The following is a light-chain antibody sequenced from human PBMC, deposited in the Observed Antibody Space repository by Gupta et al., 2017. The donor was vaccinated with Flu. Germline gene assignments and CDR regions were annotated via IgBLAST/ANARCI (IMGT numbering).Light chain of an antibody. CDR2: GKN. CDR1: SLRSYY. J-gene: IGLJ2*01. V-gene: IGLV3-19*01. CDR3: NSRDSSGNHHVV. Sequence: SSELTQDPAVSVALGQTVRITCQGDSLRSYYASWYQQKPGQAPVLVIYGKNNRPSGIPERFSGSSSGNTASLTITGAQAEDEADYYCNSRDSSGNHHVVFGGGTKLTVL.